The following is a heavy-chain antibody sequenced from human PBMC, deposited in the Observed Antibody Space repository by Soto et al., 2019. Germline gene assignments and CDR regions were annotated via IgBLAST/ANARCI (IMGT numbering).Heavy chain of an antibody. D-gene: IGHD3-22*01. CDR3: AKDAHYYDSSGYYY. V-gene: IGHV3-30*18. Sequence: QVQLVESGGGVVQPGRSLRLSCAASGFTISSYGMHWVRQAPGKGLEWVAVISYDGSNKYYADSVKGRFTISRDNSKNTLYLQMNSLRAEDTAVYYCAKDAHYYDSSGYYYWGQGTLVTVSS. CDR2: ISYDGSNK. CDR1: GFTISSYG. J-gene: IGHJ4*02.